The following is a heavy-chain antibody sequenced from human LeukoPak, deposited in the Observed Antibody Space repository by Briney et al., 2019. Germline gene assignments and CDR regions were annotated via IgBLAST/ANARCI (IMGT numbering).Heavy chain of an antibody. CDR3: AKRYDDGRGSYLVDPGAFDI. J-gene: IGHJ3*02. CDR1: GFTVSSNY. D-gene: IGHD1-26*01. CDR2: ISGSGGST. V-gene: IGHV3-23*01. Sequence: GGSLRLSCAASGFTVSSNYMSWVRQAPGKGLEWVSAISGSGGSTYYADSVKGRFTISRDNSKNTLYLQMNSLRAEDTAVYYCAKRYDDGRGSYLVDPGAFDIWGQGTMVTVSS.